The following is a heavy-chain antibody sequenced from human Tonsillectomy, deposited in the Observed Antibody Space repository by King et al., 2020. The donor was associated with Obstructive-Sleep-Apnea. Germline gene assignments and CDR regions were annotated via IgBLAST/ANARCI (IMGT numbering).Heavy chain of an antibody. J-gene: IGHJ3*02. CDR2: ISDDGSNK. V-gene: IGHV3-30-3*01. CDR3: ARDIAVAGWEGAFDI. CDR1: GFTFSSYA. Sequence: VQLVESGGGGVQPGRALRLSCAASGFTFSSYAMHWVRQAPGKGLEWVAGISDDGSNKDYTASVKGRFTISRDNSNNTLYLQMNSLRAEDTAVYYCARDIAVAGWEGAFDIWGQGTMVTVSS. D-gene: IGHD6-19*01.